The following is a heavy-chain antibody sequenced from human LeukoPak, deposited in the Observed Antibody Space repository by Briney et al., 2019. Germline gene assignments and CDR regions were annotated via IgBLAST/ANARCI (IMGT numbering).Heavy chain of an antibody. Sequence: SQTLSLTCAISGDRVSNNNAAWNWIRQSPSRGLEWLGRTYYRSKWYNDYVVSVKSRITINPDTSKNQFSLQLNSVTPEDTAVYYCARAYDFWSGYYPDYSYYYIDVWGKGTTVTVSS. J-gene: IGHJ6*03. D-gene: IGHD3-3*01. CDR2: TYYRSKWYN. CDR3: ARAYDFWSGYYPDYSYYYIDV. V-gene: IGHV6-1*01. CDR1: GDRVSNNNAA.